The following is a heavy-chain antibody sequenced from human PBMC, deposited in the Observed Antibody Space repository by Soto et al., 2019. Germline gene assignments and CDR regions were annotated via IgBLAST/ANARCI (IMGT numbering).Heavy chain of an antibody. Sequence: SETLSLTCTVSGGSISSGDYYWSWIRQPPGKGLEWIGYIYYSGSTYYNPSLKSRVTISVDTSKNQFSLKLSSVTAADTAVYYCARQHGYSGLSRFDPWGQGTLVTSPQ. CDR3: ARQHGYSGLSRFDP. J-gene: IGHJ5*02. V-gene: IGHV4-30-4*08. CDR1: GGSISSGDYY. D-gene: IGHD5-12*01. CDR2: IYYSGST.